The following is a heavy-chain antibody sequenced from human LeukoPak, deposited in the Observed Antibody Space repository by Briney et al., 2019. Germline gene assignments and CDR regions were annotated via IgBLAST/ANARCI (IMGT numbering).Heavy chain of an antibody. CDR3: ARVQGYCSTTSCYPHY. D-gene: IGHD2-2*01. CDR1: GGTFSSYA. V-gene: IGHV7-4-1*02. Sequence: ASVKVSCKASGGTFSSYAISWVRRAPGQGLEWMGWINTNTGNPTYAQGFTGRFVFSLDTSVNTAYLQISSLKAEDTAIYYCARVQGYCSTTSCYPHYWGQGTLVTVSS. J-gene: IGHJ4*02. CDR2: INTNTGNP.